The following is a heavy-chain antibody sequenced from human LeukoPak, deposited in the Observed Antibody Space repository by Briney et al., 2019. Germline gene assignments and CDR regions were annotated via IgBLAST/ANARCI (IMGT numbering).Heavy chain of an antibody. V-gene: IGHV1-18*01. CDR3: ARVVVVGDNYFDY. D-gene: IGHD2-15*01. Sequence: ASVKVSCKASGYSFTSYAISWVRQAPGQGLEWMGWISAYNGNTDYAQKLQVRVTMTTDTPTSTAYMELRGLRSDDTAVHYCARVVVVGDNYFDYWGQGTLVTVSS. CDR1: GYSFTSYA. J-gene: IGHJ4*02. CDR2: ISAYNGNT.